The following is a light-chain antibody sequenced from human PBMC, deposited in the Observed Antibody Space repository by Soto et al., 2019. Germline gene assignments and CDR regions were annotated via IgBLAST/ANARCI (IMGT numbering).Light chain of an antibody. V-gene: IGKV3-20*01. CDR2: GAS. CDR1: QNIARNY. J-gene: IGKJ3*01. CDR3: QQYAESPLT. Sequence: EIVLTQVPGTMSLAPGDRATLSCRASQNIARNYLAWYQQKPGQAPRLLIYGASTRAAAIPDRFIGSGSGTDFALTISRLEPEDFAVYYCQQYAESPLTFGPGTKVDIK.